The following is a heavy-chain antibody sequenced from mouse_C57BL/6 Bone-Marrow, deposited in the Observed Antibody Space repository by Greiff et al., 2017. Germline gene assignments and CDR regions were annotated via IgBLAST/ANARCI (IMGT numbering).Heavy chain of an antibody. Sequence: EVHLVESGPVLVKPGASVKMSCKASGYTFTDYYMNWVKQSHGKSLEWIGVINPYNGGTSYNQKFKGKATLTVDKSSSTAYMELNSLTSEDSAVYYCARTLLLRYWYFDVWGTGTTVTVSS. CDR3: ARTLLLRYWYFDV. CDR1: GYTFTDYY. V-gene: IGHV1-19*01. CDR2: INPYNGGT. J-gene: IGHJ1*03. D-gene: IGHD1-1*01.